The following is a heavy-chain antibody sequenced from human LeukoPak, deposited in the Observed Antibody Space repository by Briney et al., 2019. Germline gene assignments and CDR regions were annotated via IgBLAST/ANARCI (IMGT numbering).Heavy chain of an antibody. D-gene: IGHD4-17*01. V-gene: IGHV3-53*01. CDR2: IYSGGST. CDR1: GFTFSTYS. J-gene: IGHJ4*02. CDR3: ARVVDHDYGDYYLDY. Sequence: GGSLRLSCAASGFTFSTYSMSWVRQAPGKGLECISVIYSGGSTDYADSVKGRLTISRDNSKNTLYLQMNSLRAEDTAVYYCARVVDHDYGDYYLDYWGQGTLVTVSS.